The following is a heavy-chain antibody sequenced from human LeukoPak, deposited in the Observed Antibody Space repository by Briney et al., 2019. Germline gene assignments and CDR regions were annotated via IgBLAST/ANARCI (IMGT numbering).Heavy chain of an antibody. CDR2: INPNSGGT. D-gene: IGHD3-10*01. J-gene: IGHJ5*02. Sequence: APVKVSCKASGYTFTGYYMHWVRPAPGQGLEWMGWINPNSGGTNYAQKFQGRVTMTRDTSIGTAYMELSRLRSDDTAVYYCARNSMVRGVIGVSWFDPWGQGTLVTVSS. V-gene: IGHV1-2*02. CDR1: GYTFTGYY. CDR3: ARNSMVRGVIGVSWFDP.